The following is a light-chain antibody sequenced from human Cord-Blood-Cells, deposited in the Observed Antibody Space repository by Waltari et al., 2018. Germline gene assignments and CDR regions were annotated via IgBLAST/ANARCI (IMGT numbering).Light chain of an antibody. CDR2: SKS. Sequence: QSVLTQPPSVSGAPGQRVTISCTGSSSNIGAGYDVHWYQQLPGTAPKLLIYSKSHRPSGVPDRFSGSKSGTSASLAITGLQAEDEADYYCQSYDSSLSGWVFGGGTKLTVL. V-gene: IGLV1-40*01. J-gene: IGLJ3*02. CDR3: QSYDSSLSGWV. CDR1: SSNIGAGYD.